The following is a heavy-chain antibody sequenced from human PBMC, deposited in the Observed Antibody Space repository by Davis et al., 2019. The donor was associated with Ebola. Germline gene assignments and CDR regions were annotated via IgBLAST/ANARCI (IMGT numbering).Heavy chain of an antibody. J-gene: IGHJ6*02. CDR1: GFTFSSYA. V-gene: IGHV3-23*01. D-gene: IGHD6-19*01. CDR2: ISGSGGST. CDR3: ARDGGAVAGNYYYYYGMDV. Sequence: PGGSLRLSCAASGFTFSSYAMSWVRQAPGKGLEWVSAISGSGGSTYYADSVKGRFTISRDNSKNTLYLQMNSLRAEDTAVYYCARDGGAVAGNYYYYYGMDVWGQGTTVTVSS.